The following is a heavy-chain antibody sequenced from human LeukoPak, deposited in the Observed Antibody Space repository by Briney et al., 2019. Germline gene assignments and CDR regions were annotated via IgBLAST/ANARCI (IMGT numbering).Heavy chain of an antibody. Sequence: PGGSLRLSCAACGFTFSSYDMHWVRQATGKGLEWVSAIGTAGDTYYPGSVKGQFTISRENAKNSLYLQMNSLRAEDTAVYYCARDVLFSALLDQTESTNFDYWGQGTLVTVSS. J-gene: IGHJ4*02. CDR3: ARDVLFSALLDQTESTNFDY. D-gene: IGHD2-15*01. CDR1: GFTFSSYD. CDR2: IGTAGDT. V-gene: IGHV3-13*03.